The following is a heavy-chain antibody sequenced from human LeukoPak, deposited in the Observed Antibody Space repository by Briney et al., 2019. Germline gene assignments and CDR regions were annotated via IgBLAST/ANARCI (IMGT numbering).Heavy chain of an antibody. CDR3: ARPARIYTYYYYLDF. CDR1: GGSISSSSYY. D-gene: IGHD3-16*01. V-gene: IGHV4-39*07. J-gene: IGHJ6*03. Sequence: SETLSLTCTVSGGSISSSSYYWGWIRQPPGKGLEWIGSIYYSGSTYYNPSLKSRVTISVDTSKNQFSLKLSSVTAADTAVYYCARPARIYTYYYYLDFWAKGPRSPSP. CDR2: IYYSGST.